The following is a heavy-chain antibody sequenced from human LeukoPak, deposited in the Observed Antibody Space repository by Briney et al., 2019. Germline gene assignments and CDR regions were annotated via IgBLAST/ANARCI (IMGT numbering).Heavy chain of an antibody. D-gene: IGHD2-2*01. CDR2: IYTSGST. V-gene: IGHV4-4*07. CDR3: ARGSTRYDY. Sequence: SETLSLTCTVSGGSISSYFWTWIRQPAGMGLEWIGRIYTSGSTNYKPSLKSRVTMSVDTSKNQFSLKLSSVTAADMAVYFCARGSTRYDYWGQGTLVTVSS. J-gene: IGHJ4*02. CDR1: GGSISSYF.